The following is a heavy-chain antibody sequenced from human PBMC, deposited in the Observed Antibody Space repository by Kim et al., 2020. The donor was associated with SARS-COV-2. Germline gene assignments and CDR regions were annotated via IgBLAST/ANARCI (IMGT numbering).Heavy chain of an antibody. V-gene: IGHV4-39*07. D-gene: IGHD2-2*01. Sequence: YNPSLKSRVTISVDTSKNQFSLKLSSVTAADTAVYYCARDQVVPAATLDYWGQGTLVTVSS. J-gene: IGHJ4*02. CDR3: ARDQVVPAATLDY.